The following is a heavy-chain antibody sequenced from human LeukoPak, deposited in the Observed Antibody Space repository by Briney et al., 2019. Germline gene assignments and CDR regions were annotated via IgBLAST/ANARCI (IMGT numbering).Heavy chain of an antibody. CDR2: IYYSGST. CDR1: GGYISSGGYY. J-gene: IGHJ6*02. Sequence: SQTLSLTCTVSGGYISSGGYYWSWIRQHPGKGLEWIGYIYYSGSTYYNPSLKSRVTISVDTSKNQFSLKLSSVTAADTAVYYCARDLRQQLVRGYGMDDWGQGTTVTVSS. V-gene: IGHV4-31*03. CDR3: ARDLRQQLVRGYGMDD. D-gene: IGHD6-13*01.